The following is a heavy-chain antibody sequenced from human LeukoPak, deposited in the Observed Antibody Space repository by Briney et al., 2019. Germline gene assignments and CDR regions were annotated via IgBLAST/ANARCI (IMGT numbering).Heavy chain of an antibody. Sequence: SVKVSCKASGGTFSSYAISWVRRAPGQGLEWMGGIIPIFGTANYAQKFQGRVTITADKSTSTAYMELSSLRSEDTAVYYCARVVRYFDWLAEAFDIWGQGTMVTVSS. CDR1: GGTFSSYA. V-gene: IGHV1-69*06. D-gene: IGHD3-9*01. CDR2: IIPIFGTA. J-gene: IGHJ3*02. CDR3: ARVVRYFDWLAEAFDI.